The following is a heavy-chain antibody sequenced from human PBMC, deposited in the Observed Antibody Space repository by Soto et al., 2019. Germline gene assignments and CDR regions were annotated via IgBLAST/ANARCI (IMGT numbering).Heavy chain of an antibody. CDR1: GYTFTAYY. J-gene: IGHJ5*02. Sequence: ASVKVSCKASGYTFTAYYMHWVRHAPGQGVEGMGIINPTGGSTTSAQKFQGRITMTSDTSTSTVYMEVSSLRSEVTAVYYCAREWFSNYFEPWGQGTLVTVSS. V-gene: IGHV1-46*01. CDR2: INPTGGST. D-gene: IGHD1-7*01. CDR3: AREWFSNYFEP.